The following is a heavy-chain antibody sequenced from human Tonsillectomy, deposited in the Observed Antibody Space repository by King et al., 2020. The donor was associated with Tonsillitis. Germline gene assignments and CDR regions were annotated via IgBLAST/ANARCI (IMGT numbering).Heavy chain of an antibody. Sequence: VQLQQWGAGLLKPSETLSLTCAVYGWAFSGYYCSWIRQSPGKGLEWIGEINHIGSTTSHPSLKRRVTISVDTSKNHFSLKQSSVTAADTAVYYCARGGYTYAYRNDAFDIWGQGTMVTVSS. CDR3: ARGGYTYAYRNDAFDI. J-gene: IGHJ3*02. CDR2: INHIGST. D-gene: IGHD3-16*01. V-gene: IGHV4-34*01. CDR1: GWAFSGYY.